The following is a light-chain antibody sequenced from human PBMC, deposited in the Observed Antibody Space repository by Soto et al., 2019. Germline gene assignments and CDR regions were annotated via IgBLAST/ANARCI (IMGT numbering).Light chain of an antibody. CDR2: DAS. V-gene: IGKV3-11*01. Sequence: EIVLTQSPATLSLSPGERATLSCRASQSASSYLAWYQQKPGQAPRLLIYDASNRATGIPARFRGSGSGTDFTLTISSLLSEDFAVYYCHQYYKWPLTFGGGTKVDIK. CDR1: QSASSY. CDR3: HQYYKWPLT. J-gene: IGKJ4*01.